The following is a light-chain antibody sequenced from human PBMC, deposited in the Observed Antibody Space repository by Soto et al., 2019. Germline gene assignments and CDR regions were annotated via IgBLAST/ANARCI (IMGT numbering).Light chain of an antibody. J-gene: IGKJ4*01. Sequence: ETVLTQSPGTLSLSPGERATLSCRASQIVSRNYVAWYQQKPGQAPRLLIYGASSRATGIPDRFSGGGSGPDFTLTISGLEPEDFAVYYCHQYGSSPSTFGRGTKVDIK. CDR2: GAS. V-gene: IGKV3-20*01. CDR3: HQYGSSPST. CDR1: QIVSRNY.